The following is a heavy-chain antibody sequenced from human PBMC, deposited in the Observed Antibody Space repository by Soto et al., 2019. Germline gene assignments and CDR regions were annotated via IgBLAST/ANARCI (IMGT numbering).Heavy chain of an antibody. CDR3: ARDRIVAYYRYYYYGMDV. Sequence: GGSLRLSCAASGFTFSSYGMHWVRQAPGKGLEWVAVIWYDGSNKYYADSVKGRFTISRDNSKNTLYLQMNSLRAEDTAVYYCARDRIVAYYRYYYYGMDVWGQGTTVTVSS. CDR2: IWYDGSNK. D-gene: IGHD1-26*01. CDR1: GFTFSSYG. V-gene: IGHV3-33*01. J-gene: IGHJ6*02.